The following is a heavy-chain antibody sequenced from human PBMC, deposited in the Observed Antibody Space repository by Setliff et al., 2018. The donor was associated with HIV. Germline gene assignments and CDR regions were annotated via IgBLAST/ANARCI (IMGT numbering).Heavy chain of an antibody. V-gene: IGHV4-61*09. CDR2: IYTSGKT. J-gene: IGHJ4*02. CDR1: GDSITRGSYY. D-gene: IGHD2-2*01. CDR3: AHISRVAYVNIKYYFDY. Sequence: SETLSLTCTVSGDSITRGSYYWSWIRQPAGKGLEWIGHIYTSGKTHYSPSLKSRITISADTSKNQVVLTMTNMDPVDTATYYCAHISRVAYVNIKYYFDYWGQGTLVTVSS.